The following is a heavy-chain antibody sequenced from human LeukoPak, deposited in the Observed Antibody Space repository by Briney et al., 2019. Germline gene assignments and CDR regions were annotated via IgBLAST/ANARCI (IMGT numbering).Heavy chain of an antibody. CDR3: ARSTVTSTTGDAFDT. D-gene: IGHD4-17*01. Sequence: ASVKVSCKASGGTFSSYAISWVRQAPGQGLEWMGRIIPILGIANYAQKFQGRVTITADKSTSTAYMELSSLRSEDTAVYYCARSTVTSTTGDAFDTWGQGTMVTVSS. J-gene: IGHJ3*02. CDR1: GGTFSSYA. V-gene: IGHV1-69*04. CDR2: IIPILGIA.